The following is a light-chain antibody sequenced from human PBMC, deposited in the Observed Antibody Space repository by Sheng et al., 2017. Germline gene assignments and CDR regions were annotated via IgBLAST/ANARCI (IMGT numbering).Light chain of an antibody. V-gene: IGKV3-15*01. Sequence: TQSPSSLSASVGDRVTITCRASQDINRWLAWYQQKPGQAPRLLIYGASTRATGIPARVSGSGSGTEFTLTISSLQSEDFAVYYCQQYNNRPPWTFGQGTKVEIK. CDR3: QQYNNRPPWT. J-gene: IGKJ1*01. CDR2: GAS. CDR1: QDINRW.